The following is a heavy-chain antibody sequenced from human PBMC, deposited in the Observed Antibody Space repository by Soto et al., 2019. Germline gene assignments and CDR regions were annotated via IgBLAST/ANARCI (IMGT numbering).Heavy chain of an antibody. Sequence: SETLSLTCTVSGGSISSGGYYWSWIRQHPGKGLEWIGYIYYSGSTYYNPSLKSRVTISVDTSKNQFSLKLSSVTAADTAVYYCAREELYSNYIDYWGQGTLVTVSS. J-gene: IGHJ4*02. D-gene: IGHD4-4*01. V-gene: IGHV4-31*03. CDR3: AREELYSNYIDY. CDR1: GGSISSGGYY. CDR2: IYYSGST.